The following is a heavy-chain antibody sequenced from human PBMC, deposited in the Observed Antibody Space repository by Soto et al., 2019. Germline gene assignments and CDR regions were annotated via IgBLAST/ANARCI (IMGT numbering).Heavy chain of an antibody. Sequence: QVQLVESGGGLVKRGGSLRLSCAASGFTFTNYYMSWIRQAPGEGLEWVAYIDISATTIYYADSVKGRFTISRDNAKNSLYLQMSSLRAEDTAIYYCAREGELGHGDYSFGDFDVWGQGTMVTVSS. CDR3: AREGELGHGDYSFGDFDV. D-gene: IGHD4-17*01. J-gene: IGHJ3*01. CDR1: GFTFTNYY. CDR2: IDISATTI. V-gene: IGHV3-11*01.